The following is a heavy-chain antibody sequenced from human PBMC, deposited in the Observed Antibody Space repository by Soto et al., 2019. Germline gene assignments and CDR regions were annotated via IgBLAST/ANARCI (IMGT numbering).Heavy chain of an antibody. CDR1: GGTFSSYA. Sequence: QVQLVQSGAEVKKPGSSVKVSCKASGGTFSSYAISWVRQAPGQGLEWMGGIIPIFSTPNYAQKFQGRVTITADESTSTAYMELSSLRSEDTAVYYCARGGYCSGGSCYSDYYYGMDVWGQGTTVTVSS. J-gene: IGHJ6*02. D-gene: IGHD2-15*01. V-gene: IGHV1-69*01. CDR3: ARGGYCSGGSCYSDYYYGMDV. CDR2: IIPIFSTP.